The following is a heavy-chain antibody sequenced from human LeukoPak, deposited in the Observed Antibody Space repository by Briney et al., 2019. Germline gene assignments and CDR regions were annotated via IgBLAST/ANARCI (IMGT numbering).Heavy chain of an antibody. CDR3: AKLLVLSIRVGATTEAFDY. V-gene: IGHV3-23*01. J-gene: IGHJ4*02. D-gene: IGHD1-26*01. Sequence: GGSLRLSCAASGFTFSSYAMSWVRQAPGKGLEWVSAISGSGGSTYYADSVKGRFTISRGNSKNTLYLQMNSLRAEDTAVYYCAKLLVLSIRVGATTEAFDYWGQGTLVTVSS. CDR1: GFTFSSYA. CDR2: ISGSGGST.